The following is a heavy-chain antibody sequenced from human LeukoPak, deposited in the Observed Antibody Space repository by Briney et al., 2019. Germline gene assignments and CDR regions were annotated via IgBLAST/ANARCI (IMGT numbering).Heavy chain of an antibody. CDR1: GGSISSSSYY. D-gene: IGHD5-18*01. V-gene: IGHV4-39*07. CDR2: IYYSGST. Sequence: TSETLSLTCTVSGGSISSSSYYWGWIRQPPGKGLEWIGSIYYSGSTYYNPSLTSRVTISVDTSKNQFSLKLSSVTAADTAVYYCARDRYSYLVAFDIWGQGTMVTVSS. J-gene: IGHJ3*02. CDR3: ARDRYSYLVAFDI.